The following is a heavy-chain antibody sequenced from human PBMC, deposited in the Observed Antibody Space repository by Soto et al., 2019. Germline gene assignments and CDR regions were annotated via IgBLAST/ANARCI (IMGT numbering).Heavy chain of an antibody. CDR2: INHSVRV. CDR3: STRAYDTTGYSRFDP. D-gene: IGHD3-22*01. J-gene: IGHJ5*01. CDR1: GGSFSGHY. Sequence: XETLSLTCAVYGGSFSGHYWTWIRQSPGKGLEWIGDINHSVRVNYSPSLNSRVTISLDTSKNQFSLTLSAVTAADTAVYYCSTRAYDTTGYSRFDPWGQGTLVTVSS. V-gene: IGHV4-34*01.